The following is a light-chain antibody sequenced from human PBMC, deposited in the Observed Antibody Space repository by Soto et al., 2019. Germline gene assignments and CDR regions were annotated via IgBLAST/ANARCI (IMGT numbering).Light chain of an antibody. J-gene: IGKJ4*01. CDR3: QHYGSSPLT. Sequence: EIVLTQSPGTLSLSPGERATLSCRASQSFSNTYLAWYQQKPGQAPRLLIYGASSRATVIPDRFSGSGSGTYFPLTISRLEPGDFAVYSCQHYGSSPLTFGGGTKVEIK. CDR1: QSFSNTY. V-gene: IGKV3-20*01. CDR2: GAS.